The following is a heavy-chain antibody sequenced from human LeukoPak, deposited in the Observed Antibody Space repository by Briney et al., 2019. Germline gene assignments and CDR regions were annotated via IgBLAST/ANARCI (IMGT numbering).Heavy chain of an antibody. Sequence: SETPSLTCTVSGGSISSYYWSWIRQPPGKGLEWIGYIYYSGSTNYNPSLKSRVTISVDTSKNQFSLKLSSVTAADTAVYYCARAGYSYGPLYYYYGMDVWGQGTTVTVSS. CDR1: GGSISSYY. V-gene: IGHV4-59*01. J-gene: IGHJ6*02. D-gene: IGHD5-18*01. CDR3: ARAGYSYGPLYYYYGMDV. CDR2: IYYSGST.